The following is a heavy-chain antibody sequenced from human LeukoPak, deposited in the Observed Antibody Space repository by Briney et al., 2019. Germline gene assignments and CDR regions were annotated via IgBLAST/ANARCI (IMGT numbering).Heavy chain of an antibody. CDR2: ISSSGGST. CDR3: ANGGRRDGYNY. Sequence: GGSLRLSCAASGFTFSSHAMSWVRQAPGKGLEWVSAISSSGGSTYDADSVKGRFTISRDNSKNTVYLQMNSLRAEDTAVYYCANGGRRDGYNYWGQGTLVTVSS. CDR1: GFTFSSHA. V-gene: IGHV3-23*01. D-gene: IGHD5-24*01. J-gene: IGHJ4*02.